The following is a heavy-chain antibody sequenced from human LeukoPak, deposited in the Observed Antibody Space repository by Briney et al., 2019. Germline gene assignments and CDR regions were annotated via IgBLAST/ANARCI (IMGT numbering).Heavy chain of an antibody. CDR2: IYYSGST. J-gene: IGHJ5*02. CDR1: GGSISSYY. V-gene: IGHV4-59*01. D-gene: IGHD6-13*01. Sequence: PSETLSLTCTVSGGSISSYYWSWIRQPPGKGLEWIGYIYYSGSTNYNPSLKSRVTISVDTSKNQFSLKLSSVTAADTAVYYCARGGSSWYGIWFDPWGQGTLVTVSS. CDR3: ARGGSSWYGIWFDP.